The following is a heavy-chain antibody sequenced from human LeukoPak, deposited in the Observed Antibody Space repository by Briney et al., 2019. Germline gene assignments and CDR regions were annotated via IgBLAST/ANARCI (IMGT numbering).Heavy chain of an antibody. CDR1: GFTFSSYA. CDR2: ISYDGSNK. V-gene: IGHV3-30-3*01. D-gene: IGHD2-2*01. CDR3: AGGHCSSTSCYSDDAFDI. J-gene: IGHJ3*02. Sequence: GGSLRLSCAASGFTFSSYAMHWVRQASGKGLEWVAVISYDGSNKYYADSVKGRFTISRDNSKNTLYLQMNSLRAEDTAVYYCAGGHCSSTSCYSDDAFDIWGQGTMVTVSS.